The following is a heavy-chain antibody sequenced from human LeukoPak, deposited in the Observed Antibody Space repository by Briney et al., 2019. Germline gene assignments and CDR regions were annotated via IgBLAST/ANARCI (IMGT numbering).Heavy chain of an antibody. CDR3: ASLRTVGATYYFDY. D-gene: IGHD1-26*01. CDR1: GGSISSSSYY. Sequence: SETLSLTCTVSGGSISSSSYYWGWIRQPPGKGLEWIGSIYYSGSTYYNPSLKSRVTISVDTSKNQFSLKLSSVTAADTAVYYCASLRTVGATYYFDYWGQGTLVTVSS. J-gene: IGHJ4*02. CDR2: IYYSGST. V-gene: IGHV4-39*07.